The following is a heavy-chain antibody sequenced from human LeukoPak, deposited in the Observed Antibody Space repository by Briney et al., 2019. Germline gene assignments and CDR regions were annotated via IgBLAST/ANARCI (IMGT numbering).Heavy chain of an antibody. V-gene: IGHV4-39*07. CDR3: ARSMSTVTTRYFDL. CDR1: GGSISSSSYY. D-gene: IGHD4-17*01. CDR2: IYYSGST. J-gene: IGHJ2*01. Sequence: SETLSLTCTVSGGSISSSSYYWGWIRQPPGKGLEWIGSIYYSGSTYYNPSLKSRVTISVDTSKNQFSLKLSSVTAADTAVYYCARSMSTVTTRYFDLWGRGTLVTASS.